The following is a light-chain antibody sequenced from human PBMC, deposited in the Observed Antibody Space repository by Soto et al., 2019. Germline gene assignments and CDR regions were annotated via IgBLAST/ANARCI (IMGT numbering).Light chain of an antibody. CDR1: QSVSNS. CDR2: DAS. J-gene: IGKJ5*01. Sequence: EIVLTQSPVTLSLSPGERATLSCRASQSVSNSLAWYQQKPGQPPRLLIYDASNRATGIPARFSGSGSGTDFTLTISSLEPEDFAVYYCQQRKYWQVTFGQGTRLEI. CDR3: QQRKYWQVT. V-gene: IGKV3-11*01.